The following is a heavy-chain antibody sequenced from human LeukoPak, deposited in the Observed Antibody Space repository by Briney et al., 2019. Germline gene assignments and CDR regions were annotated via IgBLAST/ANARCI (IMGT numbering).Heavy chain of an antibody. CDR1: GGSISSGNYY. V-gene: IGHV4-31*03. Sequence: PSETLSLTCSVSGGSISSGNYYWNWIRQYPGKGLEWIGYMYYSGNTYYNPSLESRVTISVDTSKNQFSPMLTSMTAADTAVYYCAGVSSGCYLIFDYWGQGIQVTVSS. J-gene: IGHJ4*02. CDR2: MYYSGNT. D-gene: IGHD3-22*01. CDR3: AGVSSGCYLIFDY.